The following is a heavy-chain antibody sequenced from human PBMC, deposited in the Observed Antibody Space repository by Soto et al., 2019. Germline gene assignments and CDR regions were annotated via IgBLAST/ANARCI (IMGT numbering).Heavy chain of an antibody. V-gene: IGHV4-30-2*01. CDR3: ASAGELLRNYYYGMDV. D-gene: IGHD1-26*01. CDR2: IYHSGST. J-gene: IGHJ6*02. Sequence: QLQLQESGSGLVKPSQTLSLTCAVSSGSISSGGYSWSWIRQPPGKGLEWIGYIYHSGSTYYNPSLKSRGTTSXNRXKXRFALKLSSVTAADTAVYYCASAGELLRNYYYGMDVWGQGTTVTVSS. CDR1: SGSISSGGYS.